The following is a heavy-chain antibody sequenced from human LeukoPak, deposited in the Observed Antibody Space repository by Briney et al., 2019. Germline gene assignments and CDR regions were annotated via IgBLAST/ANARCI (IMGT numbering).Heavy chain of an antibody. V-gene: IGHV3-21*01. CDR1: GFTISNYN. D-gene: IGHD3-3*01. Sequence: GGSLRLSCVASGFTISNYNMNWVRQAPGKGLEWVASINVDNAYMYYADSLKGRFTISRDNAQNSLSLQMNSLTAEDTAVYYCARVYDFWSNYYRYYFDLWGRGTLVTVSS. J-gene: IGHJ2*01. CDR3: ARVYDFWSNYYRYYFDL. CDR2: INVDNAYM.